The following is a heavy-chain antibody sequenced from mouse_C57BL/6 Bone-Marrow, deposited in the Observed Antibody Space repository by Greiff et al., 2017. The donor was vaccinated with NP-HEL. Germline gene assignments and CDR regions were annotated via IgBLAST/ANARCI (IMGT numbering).Heavy chain of an antibody. V-gene: IGHV1-81*01. D-gene: IGHD1-2*01. CDR2: IYPRSGNT. Sequence: VKLLESGAELARPGASVKLSCKASGYTFTSYGISWVKQRTGQGLEWIGEIYPRSGNTYYNEKFKGKATLTADKSSSTAYMELRSLTSEDSAVYFCARRATAYYFDYWGQGTTLTVSS. J-gene: IGHJ2*01. CDR3: ARRATAYYFDY. CDR1: GYTFTSYG.